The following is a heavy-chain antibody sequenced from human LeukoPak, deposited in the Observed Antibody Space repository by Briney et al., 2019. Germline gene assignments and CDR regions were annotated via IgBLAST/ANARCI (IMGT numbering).Heavy chain of an antibody. CDR1: GYTFTSYY. Sequence: ASVKVSCKASGYTFTSYYMHLVRQAPGQGLEWMGIINPSGGSTSYAQKFQGRVTMTRDTSTSTVYMELSSLRSEDTAVYYCASGGGITGTTGAFDIWGQGTMVTVSS. D-gene: IGHD1-20*01. J-gene: IGHJ3*02. V-gene: IGHV1-46*01. CDR2: INPSGGST. CDR3: ASGGGITGTTGAFDI.